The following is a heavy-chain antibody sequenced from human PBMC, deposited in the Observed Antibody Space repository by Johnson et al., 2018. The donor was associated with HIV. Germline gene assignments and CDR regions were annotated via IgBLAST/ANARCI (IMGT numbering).Heavy chain of an antibody. CDR3: ARVSSIAALWDAFDI. J-gene: IGHJ3*02. CDR1: GFTFSSYG. CDR2: ISYDGSNK. V-gene: IGHV3-30*03. D-gene: IGHD6-6*01. Sequence: QVQLVESGGGLIQPGGSLRLSCAASGFTFSSYGMHWVRQAPVKGLEWVAVISYDGSNKYYADSVKGRFTISRDNSKNTLYLQMNSLRGEDTAMYYCARVSSIAALWDAFDIWGQGTMVTVSS.